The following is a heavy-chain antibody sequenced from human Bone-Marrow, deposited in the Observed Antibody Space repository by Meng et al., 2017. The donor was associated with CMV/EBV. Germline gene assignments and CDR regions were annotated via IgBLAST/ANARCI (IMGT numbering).Heavy chain of an antibody. CDR3: ARAERTVTTSNYYYGMDV. Sequence: SETLSLSCTVSGGSISSYYWSWIRQPPGKGLEWIGYIYYSGSTNYNPSLKSRVTISVDTSKNQFSLKLSSVTAADTAVYYCARAERTVTTSNYYYGMDVWAQGTTVTVSS. CDR2: IYYSGST. J-gene: IGHJ6*02. D-gene: IGHD4-17*01. CDR1: GGSISSYY. V-gene: IGHV4-59*01.